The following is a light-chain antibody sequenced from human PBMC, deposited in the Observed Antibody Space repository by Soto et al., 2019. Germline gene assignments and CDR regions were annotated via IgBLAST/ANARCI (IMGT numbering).Light chain of an antibody. CDR2: QVS. Sequence: QSALTQPASVSGSPGQSITISRTGTSSDIGGFYYVSWYQHYPGKDPKLMIYQVSNRPSGVSNRFSGSKSGNTASLTISGLQAEDEADYFCSSYSSSSTFYVFGAGTKVTVL. J-gene: IGLJ1*01. V-gene: IGLV2-14*01. CDR1: SSDIGGFYY. CDR3: SSYSSSSTFYV.